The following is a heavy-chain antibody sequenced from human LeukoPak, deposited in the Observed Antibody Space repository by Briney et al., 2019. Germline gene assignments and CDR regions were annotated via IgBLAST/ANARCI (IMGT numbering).Heavy chain of an antibody. CDR1: GVTFSSYA. CDR3: AKDWELNFDY. Sequence: GVSLRLSCAASGVTFSSYAMSWVRQDPGKGLEWVSAISGSGGSTYYADSVKGRFTISRDNSKNTLYLQMNSLRAEDTAVYYCAKDWELNFDYWGQGTLVTVSS. V-gene: IGHV3-23*01. J-gene: IGHJ4*02. CDR2: ISGSGGST. D-gene: IGHD1-26*01.